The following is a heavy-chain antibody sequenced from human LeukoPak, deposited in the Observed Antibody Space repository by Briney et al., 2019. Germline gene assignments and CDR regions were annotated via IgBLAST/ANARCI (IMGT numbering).Heavy chain of an antibody. J-gene: IGHJ6*02. V-gene: IGHV3-7*03. CDR3: ARDRGGNDFWSGFDYYYYGMDV. CDR2: IKQDGSEK. Sequence: GGSLRLSCAASGFTFSSYWMSWVRQAPGKGLEWVANIKQDGSEKYYVDSVKGRFTISRDNAKNSLYLQMNSLRAEDTAVYYCARDRGGNDFWSGFDYYYYGMDVWGQGTTVTVSS. D-gene: IGHD3-3*01. CDR1: GFTFSSYW.